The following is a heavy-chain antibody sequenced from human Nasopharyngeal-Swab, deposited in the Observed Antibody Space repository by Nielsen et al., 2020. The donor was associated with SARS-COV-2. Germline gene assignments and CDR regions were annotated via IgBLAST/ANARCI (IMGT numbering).Heavy chain of an antibody. D-gene: IGHD3-22*01. Sequence: ASVKVSCKTSGYTFTDYYIHWMRQVPGQGLEWVGCINPDSGDTKYAQKCQGRVTVSSDRSRSTAYIELSRLRSDDTAVYYCARDYYDNYDSDYWGQGTLVTVSS. J-gene: IGHJ4*02. CDR1: GYTFTDYY. CDR2: INPDSGDT. CDR3: ARDYYDNYDSDY. V-gene: IGHV1-2*02.